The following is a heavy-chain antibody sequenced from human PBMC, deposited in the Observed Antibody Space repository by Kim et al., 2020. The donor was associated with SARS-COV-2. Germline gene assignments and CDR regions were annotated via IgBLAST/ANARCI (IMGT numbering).Heavy chain of an antibody. CDR1: GYSFSGYW. J-gene: IGHJ5*02. V-gene: IGHV5-51*01. CDR3: ARQAVTMPTLNSVSFDP. D-gene: IGHD4-17*01. CDR2: IYPDDSNN. Sequence: GESLKISCKGFGYSFSGYWITWVRQMPGKGLEWMGIIYPDDSNNRYSPSFRGQVTMSVDKSINTAYLQLNSLKASDTAMYYCARQAVTMPTLNSVSFDPWGQGTLVTVSS.